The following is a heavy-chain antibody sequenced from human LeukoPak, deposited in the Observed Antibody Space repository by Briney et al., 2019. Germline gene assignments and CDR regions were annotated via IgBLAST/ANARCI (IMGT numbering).Heavy chain of an antibody. Sequence: GGSLRLSCAASGFTFSSYGMHWVRQAPGKGLEWVAVISYDGSNKYYADSVKGRFTISRDNSKNTLYLQMNSLRAEDTAVYYCAKDGDYRYYFDYWGQGTLVTVSS. D-gene: IGHD4-17*01. J-gene: IGHJ4*02. V-gene: IGHV3-30*18. CDR2: ISYDGSNK. CDR1: GFTFSSYG. CDR3: AKDGDYRYYFDY.